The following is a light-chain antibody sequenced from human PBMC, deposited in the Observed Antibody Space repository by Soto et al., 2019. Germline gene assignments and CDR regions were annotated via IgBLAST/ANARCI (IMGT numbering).Light chain of an antibody. J-gene: IGLJ1*01. CDR3: SSYAGSNNLD. CDR1: SSDVGGFNY. V-gene: IGLV2-8*01. Sequence: QSVLTQPASVSGSPGQSITISCTGTSSDVGGFNYVSWYQQHPGKAPKLMIYEVSKRPSGVPDRFSGSKSGNTASLTVSGLQAEDEADYYCSSYAGSNNLDFGTGTKLTVL. CDR2: EVS.